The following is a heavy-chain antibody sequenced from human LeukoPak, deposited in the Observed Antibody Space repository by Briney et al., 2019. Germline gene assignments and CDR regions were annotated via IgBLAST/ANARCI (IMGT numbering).Heavy chain of an antibody. D-gene: IGHD1-14*01. CDR2: INWDDGST. Sequence: PGGSLRLSCAASGFTFDDYTMHWVRQAPGKGLEWVPLINWDDGSTFYADSVKGRFTISRDNAKNSLYLQMNSLRAEDTAVYYCARDSRVGIDYYYYMDVWGKGTTVTVSS. J-gene: IGHJ6*03. V-gene: IGHV3-43*01. CDR1: GFTFDDYT. CDR3: ARDSRVGIDYYYYMDV.